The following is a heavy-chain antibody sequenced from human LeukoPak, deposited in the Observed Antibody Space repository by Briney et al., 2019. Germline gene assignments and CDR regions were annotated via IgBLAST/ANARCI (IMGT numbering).Heavy chain of an antibody. CDR3: TRVGPSGGLWGFLDY. D-gene: IGHD6-19*01. CDR2: IRSKAYGATT. CDR1: GFTFGDYG. Sequence: GGSLRLSCTASGFTFGDYGMSWVRQAPGKVPEWVGFIRSKAYGATTEYAASVKGRFTISRDDSKNIAYLQMNGLKTEDTAVYYCTRVGPSGGLWGFLDYWGQGTLVTVSS. J-gene: IGHJ4*02. V-gene: IGHV3-49*04.